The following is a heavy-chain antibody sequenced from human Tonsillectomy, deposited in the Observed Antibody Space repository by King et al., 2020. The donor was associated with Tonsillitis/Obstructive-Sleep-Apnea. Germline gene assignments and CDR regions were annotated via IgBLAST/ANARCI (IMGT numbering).Heavy chain of an antibody. V-gene: IGHV3-30*04. CDR3: AMVVSYGTTSGYYNYYYGMDV. Sequence: VQLVESGGGVVQPGRSLRLSCAASGFTFSSYAMHWVRQAPGKGLEWVAVISYDGSNKYYADSVKGRFTISRDNSKNTLYLQMNSLRGEDTAVYYCAMVVSYGTTSGYYNYYYGMDVWGQGTTVTVSS. D-gene: IGHD1-1*01. CDR2: ISYDGSNK. CDR1: GFTFSSYA. J-gene: IGHJ6*02.